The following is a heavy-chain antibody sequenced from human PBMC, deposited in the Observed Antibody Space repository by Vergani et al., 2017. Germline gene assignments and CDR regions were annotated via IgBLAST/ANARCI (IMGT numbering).Heavy chain of an antibody. CDR1: GGTFSSYA. CDR2: IIPIFGTA. V-gene: IGHV1-69*13. Sequence: QVQLVQSGAEVKKPGSSVKVSCEASGGTFSSYAISWVRQAPGQGLEWMGRIIPIFGTANYAQKFQGRVTITADESTSTAYMELSSLRSEDTAVYYCARDQEGYCSSTSCYWGWYFDLWGRGTLVTVSS. J-gene: IGHJ2*01. D-gene: IGHD2-2*01. CDR3: ARDQEGYCSSTSCYWGWYFDL.